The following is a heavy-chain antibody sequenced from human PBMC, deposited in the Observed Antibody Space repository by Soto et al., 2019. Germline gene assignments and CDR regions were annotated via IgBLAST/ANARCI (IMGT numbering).Heavy chain of an antibody. Sequence: QVQLQQWGAGLLKPSETLSLTCAVYGGSFSGYYWSWIRQPPGKGLEWIGEINHSGSTNYNPSLKSRVTISVDTSKHQFSLKLSSVTAADTAVYYCARGPKNCSGCSCYSDWGQGTLVTVSS. CDR2: INHSGST. D-gene: IGHD2-15*01. CDR1: GGSFSGYY. V-gene: IGHV4-34*01. J-gene: IGHJ4*02. CDR3: ARGPKNCSGCSCYSD.